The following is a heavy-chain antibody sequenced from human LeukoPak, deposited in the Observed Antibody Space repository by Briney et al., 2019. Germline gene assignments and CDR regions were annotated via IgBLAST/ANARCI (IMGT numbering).Heavy chain of an antibody. CDR2: ISAYNGNT. CDR3: ARDWESRFPYVDIAMAAFDY. V-gene: IGHV1-18*01. CDR1: GYTFTSYG. Sequence: ASVKVSCKASGYTFTSYGISWVRQAPGQGLEWIGWISAYNGNTNYAQKLQGRVTMTTDTSTSTAYMELRSLRSDDTAVYYCARDWESRFPYVDIAMAAFDYWGQGTLVTVSS. D-gene: IGHD5-18*01. J-gene: IGHJ4*02.